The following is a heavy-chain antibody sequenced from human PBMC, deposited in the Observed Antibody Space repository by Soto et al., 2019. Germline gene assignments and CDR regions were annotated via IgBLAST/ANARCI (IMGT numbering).Heavy chain of an antibody. V-gene: IGHV4-59*08. CDR3: ARLGGDYDGY. J-gene: IGHJ4*02. Sequence: SETLSLTCTVSGGSISSYYWSWIRQPPGKGLEWIGYIYYSGSTDYNPSLKSRVTVSVDTSKNQFSLKLSSVTAADTAVYYCARLGGDYDGYWGQGTLVTVSS. CDR2: IYYSGST. D-gene: IGHD4-17*01. CDR1: GGSISSYY.